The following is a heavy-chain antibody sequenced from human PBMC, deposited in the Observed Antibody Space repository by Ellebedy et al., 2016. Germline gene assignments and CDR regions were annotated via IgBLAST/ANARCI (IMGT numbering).Heavy chain of an antibody. CDR1: GGTFSSYA. D-gene: IGHD3-10*01. V-gene: IGHV1-69*13. Sequence: SVKVSXXASGGTFSSYAISWVRQAPGQGLEWMGGIIPIFGTANYAQKFQGRVTITADESTSTAYMELSSLRSDDTAVYYCASSGQTLYYFDYWGQGTLVTVSS. J-gene: IGHJ4*02. CDR3: ASSGQTLYYFDY. CDR2: IIPIFGTA.